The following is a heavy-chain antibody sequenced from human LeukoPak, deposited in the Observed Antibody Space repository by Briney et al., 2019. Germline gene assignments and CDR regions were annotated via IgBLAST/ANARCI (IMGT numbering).Heavy chain of an antibody. CDR2: IYPGDSDT. V-gene: IGHV5-51*01. CDR3: ARVLGNYYDSSGYSITWFDP. Sequence: GESLKISCKGSGYNFTNYWIGWGRQMPGKGLEWMGIIYPGDSDTRYSPSFQGQVTISADKSIRTAYLQWSSLKASDTAMYYCARVLGNYYDSSGYSITWFDPWGQGTLVTVSS. D-gene: IGHD3-22*01. J-gene: IGHJ5*02. CDR1: GYNFTNYW.